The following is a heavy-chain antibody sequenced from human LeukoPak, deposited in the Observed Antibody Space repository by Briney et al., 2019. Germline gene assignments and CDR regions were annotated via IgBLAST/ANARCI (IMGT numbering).Heavy chain of an antibody. Sequence: ASVTLSFKAAGYTFTIYAMHWVRQAPGQRLEWMGWINAGNGNTKYSQKFQGRVTITRDTSVSTAYMELSSLRFEDTAVYYCARGPPYSYGYEEFDYGGQGTLVTVSS. CDR3: ARGPPYSYGYEEFDY. CDR1: GYTFTIYA. J-gene: IGHJ4*02. V-gene: IGHV1-3*01. D-gene: IGHD5-18*01. CDR2: INAGNGNT.